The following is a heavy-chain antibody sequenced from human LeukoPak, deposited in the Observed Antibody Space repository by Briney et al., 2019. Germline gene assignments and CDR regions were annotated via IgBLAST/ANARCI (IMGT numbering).Heavy chain of an antibody. Sequence: GGSLRLSCAASGFTFSSYDMHWVRQATGKGLEWVSAIGTAGDTYYPGSVKGRFTISRENAKNSLYLQMNSLRAGDTAVYYCARAGYYDSSGYWYFDLWGRGTLVTVSS. CDR3: ARAGYYDSSGYWYFDL. CDR1: GFTFSSYD. V-gene: IGHV3-13*01. J-gene: IGHJ2*01. CDR2: IGTAGDT. D-gene: IGHD3-22*01.